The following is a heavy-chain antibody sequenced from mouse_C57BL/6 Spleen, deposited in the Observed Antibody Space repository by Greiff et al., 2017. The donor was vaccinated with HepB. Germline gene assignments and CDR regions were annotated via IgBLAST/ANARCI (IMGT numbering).Heavy chain of an antibody. V-gene: IGHV7-3*01. D-gene: IGHD2-3*01. Sequence: EVNVVESGGGLVQPGGSLSLSCAASGFTFTDYYMSWVRQPPGKALEWLGFIRNKANGYTTEYSASVKGRFTISRDNSQSILYLQMNALRAEDSATYYCARSYDGYYDYAMDYWGQGTSVTVSS. CDR2: IRNKANGYTT. J-gene: IGHJ4*01. CDR3: ARSYDGYYDYAMDY. CDR1: GFTFTDYY.